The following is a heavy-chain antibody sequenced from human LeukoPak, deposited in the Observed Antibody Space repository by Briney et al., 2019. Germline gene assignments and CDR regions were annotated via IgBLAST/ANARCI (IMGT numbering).Heavy chain of an antibody. Sequence: SETLSLTCTVSGGSISSYYWSWIRQPPGKGLEWIGYIYYSGSTNYNPSLKSRVTISVDTSKNQFSLKLSSVTAADTAVYCCARLSLTGYYNYPPADVWGQGTTVTVSS. CDR3: ARLSLTGYYNYPPADV. D-gene: IGHD3-9*01. CDR1: GGSISSYY. CDR2: IYYSGST. V-gene: IGHV4-59*01. J-gene: IGHJ6*02.